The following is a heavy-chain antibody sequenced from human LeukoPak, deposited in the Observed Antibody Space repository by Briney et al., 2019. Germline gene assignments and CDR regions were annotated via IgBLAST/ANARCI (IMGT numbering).Heavy chain of an antibody. J-gene: IGHJ1*01. Sequence: ASVKVSCKASGGTFGSYTISWVRQAPGQGLEWMGRIIPILGIANYAQKFQGRVTITADKSTSTAYMELSSLRSEDTAVYYCARDGEYCSGGSCREYFQHWGQGTLVTVSS. V-gene: IGHV1-69*04. CDR2: IIPILGIA. CDR3: ARDGEYCSGGSCREYFQH. CDR1: GGTFGSYT. D-gene: IGHD2-15*01.